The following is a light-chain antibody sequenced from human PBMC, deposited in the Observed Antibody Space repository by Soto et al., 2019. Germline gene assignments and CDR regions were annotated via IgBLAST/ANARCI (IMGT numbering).Light chain of an antibody. Sequence: QLVLTQSSSASASLASSVKLTCTLSSGHSSYIIAWHQQQPGKAPRYLMKLEGSGSYNKGSGVPDRFSGSSSGGDRYLTISNLQSEDEADYYCETWDSNTRVFGGGTKLTVL. CDR3: ETWDSNTRV. V-gene: IGLV4-60*03. CDR1: SGHSSYI. CDR2: LEGSGSY. J-gene: IGLJ3*02.